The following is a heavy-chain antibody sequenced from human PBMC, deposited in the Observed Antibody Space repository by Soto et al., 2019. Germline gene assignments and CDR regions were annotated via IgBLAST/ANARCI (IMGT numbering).Heavy chain of an antibody. J-gene: IGHJ5*02. CDR3: ARALGSWNYGLRWFDP. CDR2: IYYSGST. Sequence: QVQLQESGPGLVKPSETLSLTCTVSGGSISSYYWSWIRQPPGKGLEWIGYIYYSGSTNYNPSLKRRVSISVDTSKNQFPLKLSSVTAADTAVYYCARALGSWNYGLRWFDPWGQGTLVTVSS. V-gene: IGHV4-59*01. CDR1: GGSISSYY. D-gene: IGHD1-7*01.